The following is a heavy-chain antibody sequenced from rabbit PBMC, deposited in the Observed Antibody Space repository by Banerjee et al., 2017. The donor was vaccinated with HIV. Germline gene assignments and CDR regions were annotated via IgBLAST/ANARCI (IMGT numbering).Heavy chain of an antibody. CDR1: GFDFSSYG. D-gene: IGHD7-1*01. Sequence: QLVESGGGLVQPGGSLKLSCKASGFDFSSYGVSWVRQTPGKGLEWIGYIDPVFGATDYASWVNGRFPISSHNAQNTLYLQLNSLTAADTATYFCARDYAGYIGYGYYFNFWGQGTLVTVS. V-gene: IGHV1S7*01. J-gene: IGHJ4*01. CDR2: IDPVFGAT. CDR3: ARDYAGYIGYGYYFNF.